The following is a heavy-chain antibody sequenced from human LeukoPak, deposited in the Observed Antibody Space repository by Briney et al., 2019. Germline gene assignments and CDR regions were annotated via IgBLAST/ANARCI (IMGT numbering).Heavy chain of an antibody. Sequence: PSETLSLTCTVSGGSISSGGYYWSWIRQHPGKGREWIVYLYYRRTPYYHPSLKRLVTISVHTSKNHFSLKLSSVTAADTAVYYCARLSSDYYDSSGYVWGQGTLVTVSS. V-gene: IGHV4-31*01. CDR3: ARLSSDYYDSSGYV. CDR2: LYYRRTP. CDR1: GGSISSGGYY. D-gene: IGHD3-22*01. J-gene: IGHJ4*02.